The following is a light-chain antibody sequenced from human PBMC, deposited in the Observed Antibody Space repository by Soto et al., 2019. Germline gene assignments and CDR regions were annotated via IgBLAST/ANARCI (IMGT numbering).Light chain of an antibody. J-gene: IGKJ2*01. CDR3: QHYNGYPYT. CDR2: DAS. CDR1: QSIDNW. Sequence: DIQMTQSPSPLSASIGDRVTITCRASQSIDNWLAWYQQKPGKAPHLLIYDASRLETGVPSRFSGSGSGTEFTLTISSLQADDFATYFCQHYNGYPYTFCPGTKLEIK. V-gene: IGKV1-5*01.